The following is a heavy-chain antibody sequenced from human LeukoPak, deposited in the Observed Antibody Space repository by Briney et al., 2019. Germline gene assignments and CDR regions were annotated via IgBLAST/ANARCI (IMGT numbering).Heavy chain of an antibody. Sequence: GGSLRLSCATSGFTFSTYWMHWVRQVPGKGLEWVSAISGSGGSTYYADSVKGRFTISRDNSKNTLYLQMNSLRAEDTAVYYCAKDLTYYYDSSGYPNGGYWGQGTLVTVSS. CDR3: AKDLTYYYDSSGYPNGGY. CDR2: ISGSGGST. CDR1: GFTFSTYW. V-gene: IGHV3-23*01. J-gene: IGHJ4*02. D-gene: IGHD3-22*01.